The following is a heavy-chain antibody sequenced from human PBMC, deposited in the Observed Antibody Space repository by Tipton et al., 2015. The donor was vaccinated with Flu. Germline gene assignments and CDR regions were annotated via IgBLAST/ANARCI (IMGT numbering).Heavy chain of an antibody. CDR1: GGSISNSNYY. D-gene: IGHD4-23*01. V-gene: IGHV4-39*07. CDR3: ARMTTVDPCWHFDL. Sequence: TLSLTCTVSGGSISNSNYYWSWIRQPPGKGLEWIGEINHSGSTDYNPSLKSRVTISVDTSKNQFSLKVSSVTAADTAVYYCARMTTVDPCWHFDLWGRGTLVTVSS. CDR2: INHSGST. J-gene: IGHJ2*01.